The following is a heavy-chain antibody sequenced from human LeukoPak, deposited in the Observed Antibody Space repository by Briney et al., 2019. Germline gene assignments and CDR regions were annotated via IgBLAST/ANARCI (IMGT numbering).Heavy chain of an antibody. J-gene: IGHJ4*02. CDR1: GGTFSSYA. CDR3: ARTPNYDLSSDY. D-gene: IGHD3-3*01. Sequence: ASVKVSCKASGGTFSSYAISWVRQAPGQGLEWMGGIIPIFGTANYAQKFQGRVTITADESTSTAYMELSSLRSEDTAVYYCARTPNYDLSSDYWGQGTLVTVSS. V-gene: IGHV1-69*13. CDR2: IIPIFGTA.